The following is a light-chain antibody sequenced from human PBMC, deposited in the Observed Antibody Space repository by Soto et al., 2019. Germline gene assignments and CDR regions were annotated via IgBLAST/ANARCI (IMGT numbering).Light chain of an antibody. V-gene: IGKV1-33*01. J-gene: IGKJ4*01. Sequence: DIQMTQSPSSLSASVGDRFTITCQASQDISNYLNWYHQKPGKAPKLLIYDAFNLEKGVPSRFSGSGSGTNFSFTFSSLQPEDIGTYYCQQSDNLPLTFGGGTKVDIK. CDR1: QDISNY. CDR3: QQSDNLPLT. CDR2: DAF.